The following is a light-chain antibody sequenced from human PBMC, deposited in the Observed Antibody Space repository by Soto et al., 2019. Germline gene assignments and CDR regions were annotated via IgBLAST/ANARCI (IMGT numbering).Light chain of an antibody. CDR1: NIGSKS. CDR3: QVWDSSSDLWV. Sequence: SYKLTQPPSVSVAPGQTARITCGGNNIGSKSVHWYQQKPGQAPVLVVYDDSDRPSGIPERFSGSNSGNTATLTISRVEAGDEADYYCQVWDSSSDLWVFGGGTKVTVL. V-gene: IGLV3-21*02. CDR2: DDS. J-gene: IGLJ3*02.